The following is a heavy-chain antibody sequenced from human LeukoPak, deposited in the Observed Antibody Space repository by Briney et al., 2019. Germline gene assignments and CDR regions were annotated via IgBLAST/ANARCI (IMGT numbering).Heavy chain of an antibody. D-gene: IGHD6-13*01. V-gene: IGHV3-7*01. CDR2: IEQHGNEK. Sequence: GGSLRLSCSASGFTFSSYCMNWVRQAPGKGLEWVANIEQHGNEKYYMDSVKGRFTISRDNAKNSLYLEMNSLRAEDTAVYYCARDWYSSSWYPIGYFDYWGQGTLVTVSS. CDR3: ARDWYSSSWYPIGYFDY. CDR1: GFTFSSYC. J-gene: IGHJ4*02.